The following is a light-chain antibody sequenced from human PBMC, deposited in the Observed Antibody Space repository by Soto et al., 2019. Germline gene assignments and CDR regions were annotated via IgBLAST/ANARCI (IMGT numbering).Light chain of an antibody. V-gene: IGLV2-14*01. CDR1: SSDVGGYNF. J-gene: IGLJ1*01. Sequence: QSVLTQPASVSGSPGQSITISCTGTSSDVGGYNFVSWYQQHPGKAPKLMIYDVSNRPSGVSNRFSGSESGNTASLTISGLQADDEGDYYCSSYTSSSTLYVFGTGTKVTVL. CDR3: SSYTSSSTLYV. CDR2: DVS.